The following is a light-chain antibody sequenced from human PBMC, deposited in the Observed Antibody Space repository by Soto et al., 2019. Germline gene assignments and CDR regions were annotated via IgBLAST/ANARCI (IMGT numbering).Light chain of an antibody. V-gene: IGLV1-40*01. CDR1: SSNIGAGYD. CDR2: GNS. Sequence: QSALTQPPSVSGAPGQRVTISCTGSSSNIGAGYDVHWYQQFPGTAPKLLIYGNSNRPSGVPARFSGSKSGSSASLAITGLLAEDEADYYCQSYDSSLTGPKVLFGGGTKLTVL. CDR3: QSYDSSLTGPKVL. J-gene: IGLJ2*01.